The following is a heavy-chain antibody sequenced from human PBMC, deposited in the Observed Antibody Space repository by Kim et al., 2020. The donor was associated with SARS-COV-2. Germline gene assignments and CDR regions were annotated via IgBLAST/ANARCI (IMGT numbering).Heavy chain of an antibody. D-gene: IGHD6-13*01. J-gene: IGHJ1*01. Sequence: AQTLQGRVTMTTETATSTAYMELRSLRSDDTAVYYCARWGTRAAAGYFQHWGQGTLVTVSS. V-gene: IGHV1-18*01. CDR3: ARWGTRAAAGYFQH.